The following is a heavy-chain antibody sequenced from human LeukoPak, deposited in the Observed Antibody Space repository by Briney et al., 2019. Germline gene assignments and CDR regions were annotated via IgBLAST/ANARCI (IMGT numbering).Heavy chain of an antibody. V-gene: IGHV3-53*01. CDR3: ARDYWNYFDY. CDR1: GFTVSSNY. D-gene: IGHD1-1*01. J-gene: IGHJ4*01. CDR2: IYSGGST. Sequence: GGSLRLSCAASGFTVSSNYMSWVRQAPGKGLEWVSVIYSGGSTYYADSVKGRFTISRDNAKNSLYLQLDSLRAEDTAVYYCARDYWNYFDYWGQGTLVTVST.